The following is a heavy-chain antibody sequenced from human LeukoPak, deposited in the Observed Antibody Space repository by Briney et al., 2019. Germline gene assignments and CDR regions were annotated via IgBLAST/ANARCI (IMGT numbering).Heavy chain of an antibody. CDR1: GFTVSRKY. CDR3: IRDYGDY. D-gene: IGHD4/OR15-4a*01. V-gene: IGHV3-53*01. Sequence: GGSLRLSCAASGFTVSRKYMSWVRQAPGKGLEWVAVIYTDASTYYADSVKGRFTISRDSSKNTVYLQMNSLRAEDTAVYYCIRDYGDYWGQGTLVTVSS. CDR2: IYTDAST. J-gene: IGHJ4*02.